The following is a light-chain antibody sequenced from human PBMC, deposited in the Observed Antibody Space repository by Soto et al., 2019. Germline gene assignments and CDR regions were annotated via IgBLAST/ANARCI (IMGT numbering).Light chain of an antibody. CDR3: QQYNSYSPT. CDR2: KAS. CDR1: QSISTW. J-gene: IGKJ1*01. V-gene: IGKV1-5*03. Sequence: DIHMTQSPSTLSASVGDRVSITGLASQSISTWLAWYQQEPGKAPKLLIHKASSLQSGVPSRFSGSGSGTDFTLTISSLHPDDFATYYCQQYNSYSPTFGQGTKVDIK.